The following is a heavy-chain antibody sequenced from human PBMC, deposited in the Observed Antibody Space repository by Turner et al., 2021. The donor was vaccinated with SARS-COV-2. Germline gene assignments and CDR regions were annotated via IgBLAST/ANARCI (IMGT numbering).Heavy chain of an antibody. Sequence: QVQLQESGPGLVKASEPLSLTCSVSGGSISTYYWIWIRQPAGGGLEWIGRIYTTGNANYSHSLKSRVTMSLDASKNQFSLRLTSVTAADTAVYYCARDWPTVVTDNWFDPWGQGTLVTVSS. V-gene: IGHV4-4*07. J-gene: IGHJ5*02. CDR1: GGSISTYY. CDR2: IYTTGNA. D-gene: IGHD2-15*01. CDR3: ARDWPTVVTDNWFDP.